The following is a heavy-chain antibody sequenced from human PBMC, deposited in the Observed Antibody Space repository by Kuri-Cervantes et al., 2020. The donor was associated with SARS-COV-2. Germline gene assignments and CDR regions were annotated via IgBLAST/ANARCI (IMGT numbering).Heavy chain of an antibody. CDR3: AKSSSSWYNNWFDP. CDR2: IIPILGIA. Sequence: SVKVSCKASGGTFSSYAISWVRQAPGQGLEWMGRIIPILGIANYAPKFQGRVTITADKSTSTAYMELSSLRSEDTAVYYCAKSSSSWYNNWFDPWGQGTLVTVSS. CDR1: GGTFSSYA. J-gene: IGHJ5*02. V-gene: IGHV1-69*04. D-gene: IGHD6-13*01.